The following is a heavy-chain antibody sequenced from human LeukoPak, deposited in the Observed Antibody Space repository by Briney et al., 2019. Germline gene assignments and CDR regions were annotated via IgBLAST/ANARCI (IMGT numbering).Heavy chain of an antibody. CDR3: AKDWAPYCGGDCYFNY. D-gene: IGHD2-21*02. CDR1: GFIFDNYG. J-gene: IGHJ4*02. CDR2: ISYDGSNK. V-gene: IGHV3-30*18. Sequence: GRSLRLSCAASGFIFDNYGMHWVRQAPGKGLEWVAVISYDGSNKNYADSVKGRFTISRDSSKNTVYLQMNSLRVEDTAVYYCAKDWAPYCGGDCYFNYWGQGTLVTVSS.